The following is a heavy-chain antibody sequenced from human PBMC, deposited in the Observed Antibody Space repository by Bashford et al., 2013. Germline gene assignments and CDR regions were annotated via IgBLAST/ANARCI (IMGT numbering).Heavy chain of an antibody. V-gene: IGHV1-2*02. J-gene: IGHJ4*02. Sequence: VASVKVSCTTSGFTFSGSWMHWVRQVPGQGLEWMGWINPNTGATHYAQKFQGRVTLTRETSISTAYMELSRLRSDDTAVYYCARDGPSLMVEFDYWGQGTLVTVSS. CDR2: INPNTGAT. D-gene: IGHD2-8*01. CDR3: ARDGPSLMVEFDY. CDR1: GFTFSGSW.